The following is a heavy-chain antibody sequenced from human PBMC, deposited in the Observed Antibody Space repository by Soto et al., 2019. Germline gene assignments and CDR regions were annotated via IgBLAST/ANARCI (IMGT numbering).Heavy chain of an antibody. CDR1: GYSISSGYY. Sequence: SETLSLTCAVSGYSISSGYYWGWLRQPPGKGLEWIGYIYYSGSTNYNPSLKSRVTISVDTSKNQFSLKLSSVTAADTAVYYCARGGSQWLGPLGYFDYWGQGTLVTVSS. CDR3: ARGGSQWLGPLGYFDY. CDR2: IYYSGST. J-gene: IGHJ4*02. V-gene: IGHV4-61*01. D-gene: IGHD6-19*01.